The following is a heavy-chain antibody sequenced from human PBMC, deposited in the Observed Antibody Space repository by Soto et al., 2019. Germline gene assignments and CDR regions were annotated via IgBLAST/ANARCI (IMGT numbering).Heavy chain of an antibody. CDR2: IYHSGST. D-gene: IGHD3-3*01. CDR1: CGSISSGGYS. CDR3: ARSLRFLEWSTKNWFDP. Sequence: SETLSLTCAVSCGSISSGGYSWSWIRQPPGKGLEWIGYIYHSGSTYYNPSLKSRVTISVDRSKNQFSLKLSSVTAADTAVYYCARSLRFLEWSTKNWFDPWGQGTLVTVSS. V-gene: IGHV4-30-2*01. J-gene: IGHJ5*02.